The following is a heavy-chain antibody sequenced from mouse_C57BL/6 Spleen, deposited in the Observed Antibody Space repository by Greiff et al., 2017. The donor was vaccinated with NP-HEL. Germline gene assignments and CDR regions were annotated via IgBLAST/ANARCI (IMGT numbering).Heavy chain of an antibody. V-gene: IGHV3-6*01. CDR1: GYSITSGYY. CDR2: ISYDGSN. Sequence: EVKLQESGPGLVKPSQSLSLTCSVTGYSITSGYYWNWIRQFPGNKLEWMGYISYDGSNNYNPSLKNRITITRDTSKHQFFLKLNSVTTEDTATYYCARDEVFYAMDYWGQGTSVTVSS. J-gene: IGHJ4*01. CDR3: ARDEVFYAMDY. D-gene: IGHD2-10*02.